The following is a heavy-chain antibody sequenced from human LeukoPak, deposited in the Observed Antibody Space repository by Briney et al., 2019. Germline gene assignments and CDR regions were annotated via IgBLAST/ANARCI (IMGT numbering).Heavy chain of an antibody. V-gene: IGHV3-66*02. CDR1: GFTVSSNY. Sequence: GGSLRLSCAASGFTVSSNYMNWVRQAPGKGLEWVSVIYSGGSTYYADSVKGRFTISRDNSKNTLYLQMNSLSPEDTAVYYCARDRGSYAWDYWGQGNLVTVSS. J-gene: IGHJ4*02. CDR3: ARDRGSYAWDY. CDR2: IYSGGST. D-gene: IGHD5-12*01.